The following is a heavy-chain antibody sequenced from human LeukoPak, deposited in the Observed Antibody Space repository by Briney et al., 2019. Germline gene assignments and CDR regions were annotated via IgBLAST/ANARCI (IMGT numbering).Heavy chain of an antibody. CDR2: IYYSGST. CDR3: ASFNYVWGSYRYSGYFDY. J-gene: IGHJ4*02. V-gene: IGHV4-39*07. CDR1: GGSISSSSYY. Sequence: SETLSLTCTVSGGSISSSSYYWGWIRQPPGKGLEWIGSIYYSGSTYYNPSLKSRVTISVDTSKNQLSLKLSSVTAADTAVYYCASFNYVWGSYRYSGYFDYWGQGTLVTVSS. D-gene: IGHD3-16*02.